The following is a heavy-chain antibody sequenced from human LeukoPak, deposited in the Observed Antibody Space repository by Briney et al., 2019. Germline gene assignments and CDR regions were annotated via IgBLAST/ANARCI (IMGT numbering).Heavy chain of an antibody. Sequence: ASVKVSCKASGYTFTGYYMHWVRQAPGQGLEWMGWINPNSGGTNYAQKFQGRVTMTRDTSISTAYMELSRLRSDDTAVYYCASTEGVVGVGWADYWGQGTLVTVSS. J-gene: IGHJ4*02. D-gene: IGHD6-19*01. CDR1: GYTFTGYY. CDR2: INPNSGGT. CDR3: ASTEGVVGVGWADY. V-gene: IGHV1-2*02.